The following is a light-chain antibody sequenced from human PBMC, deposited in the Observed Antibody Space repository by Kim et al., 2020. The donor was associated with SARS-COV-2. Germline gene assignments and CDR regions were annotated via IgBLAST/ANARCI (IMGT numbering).Light chain of an antibody. CDR2: AAS. V-gene: IGKV3-20*01. J-gene: IGKJ1*01. Sequence: SPGERAALSCRASQSVSSSYLAWYQQKPGQAPRLLIYAASSRATGFPDRFSGSGSGTDFTLTITRLEPEDSAVYFCQQYGTSPPWTFGQGTKVDIK. CDR1: QSVSSSY. CDR3: QQYGTSPPWT.